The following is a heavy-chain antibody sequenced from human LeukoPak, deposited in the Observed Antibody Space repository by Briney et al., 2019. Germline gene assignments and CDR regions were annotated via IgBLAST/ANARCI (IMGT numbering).Heavy chain of an antibody. J-gene: IGHJ6*03. CDR2: IIPIFGTA. D-gene: IGHD3-3*01. Sequence: ASVKVSCKASGGTFSSYAISWVRQAPGQGLEWMGGIIPIFGTANYAQKFQGRVTITADESTSTAYMELSSLSSEDTAVYYCARDRPPPTYYDFWSGRPVYYYYMDVWGKGTTVTVSS. V-gene: IGHV1-69*13. CDR1: GGTFSSYA. CDR3: ARDRPPPTYYDFWSGRPVYYYYMDV.